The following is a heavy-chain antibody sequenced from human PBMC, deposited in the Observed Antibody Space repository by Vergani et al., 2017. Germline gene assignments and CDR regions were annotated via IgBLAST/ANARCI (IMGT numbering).Heavy chain of an antibody. J-gene: IGHJ3*02. V-gene: IGHV3-23*04. CDR2: ISGSGGST. D-gene: IGHD5-12*01. CDR3: AKGGGIVANDYDAFDI. CDR1: GFTFSSYA. Sequence: EVQLVESGGGLVQPGGSLRLSCTASGFTFSSYAMSWVRQAPGKGLEWVSAISGSGGSTYYADSVKGRFTISRDNSKNTLYLQMNSLRAEDTAVYYCAKGGGIVANDYDAFDIWGQGTMVTVSS.